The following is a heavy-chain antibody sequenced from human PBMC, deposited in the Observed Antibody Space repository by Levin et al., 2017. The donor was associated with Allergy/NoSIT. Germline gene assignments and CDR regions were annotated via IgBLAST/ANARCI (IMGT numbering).Heavy chain of an antibody. Sequence: PGGSLRLSCTVSGFTFDDYAMHWVRQAPGKGLEWVSGISWNSEKIAYEDSVKGRFTISRDNAKNSLYLEMNRLRGEDTAVYYCAKDMGHGSGSDYYYGTNVWGQGTTVTVSS. J-gene: IGHJ6*02. CDR3: AKDMGHGSGSDYYYGTNV. CDR1: GFTFDDYA. D-gene: IGHD3-10*01. V-gene: IGHV3-9*01. CDR2: ISWNSEKI.